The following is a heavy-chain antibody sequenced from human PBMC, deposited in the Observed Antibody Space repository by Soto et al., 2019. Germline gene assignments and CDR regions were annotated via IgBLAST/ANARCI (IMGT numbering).Heavy chain of an antibody. D-gene: IGHD2-15*01. V-gene: IGHV3-23*01. CDR2: ISGSGGST. J-gene: IGHJ4*02. CDR1: GFTFSSYA. Sequence: GGSLRLSCAASGFTFSSYAMSWVRQAPGKGLEWVSAISGSGGSTYYADSVKGRFTISRDNSKNTLYLQMNSLRAEDTAVYYCAKGYRYCSGGSCYSGALDYWGQGTLVTVSS. CDR3: AKGYRYCSGGSCYSGALDY.